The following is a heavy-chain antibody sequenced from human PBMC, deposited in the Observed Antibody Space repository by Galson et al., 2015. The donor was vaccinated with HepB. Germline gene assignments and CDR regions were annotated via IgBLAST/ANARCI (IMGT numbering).Heavy chain of an antibody. V-gene: IGHV5-10-1*01. D-gene: IGHD6-19*01. CDR2: IDPSDTDT. CDR1: GYSFTSYW. Sequence: QSGAEVKKPGESLRISCKGSGYSFTSYWISWVRQMPGKGLEWLGRIDPSDTDTTYSPTFPGHVTISADKSISTAYLQWSSLKASDTAMYYCARGSSGWYYFDYWGQGTLVTVSS. J-gene: IGHJ4*02. CDR3: ARGSSGWYYFDY.